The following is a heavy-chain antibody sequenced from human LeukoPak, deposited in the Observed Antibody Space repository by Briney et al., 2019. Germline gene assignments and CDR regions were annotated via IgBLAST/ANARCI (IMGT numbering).Heavy chain of an antibody. J-gene: IGHJ4*02. Sequence: ASVKVSCKASGYSFSSYGINWVRQAPGQGLEWMGWMDPKSGEANHAQKFQGRVIMTRDTSINTAYMELSRLRSDDTAVYYCALEVYYSDNSAFDYWGQGTLVTVSS. CDR3: ALEVYYSDNSAFDY. CDR1: GYSFSSYG. D-gene: IGHD3-22*01. V-gene: IGHV1-2*02. CDR2: MDPKSGEA.